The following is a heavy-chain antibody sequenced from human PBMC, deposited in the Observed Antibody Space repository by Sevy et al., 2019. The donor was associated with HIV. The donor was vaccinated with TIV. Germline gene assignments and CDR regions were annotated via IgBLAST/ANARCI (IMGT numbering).Heavy chain of an antibody. CDR2: ISAYNGNT. D-gene: IGHD6-19*01. Sequence: ASVKVSCKASGYSFTTYGISWVRQAPGQGLEWMGWISAYNGNTNYAQKLQGRVTMTTDTSTSTAYMELTGLRSDDTAVYYCAGGGRWLATREGDYWGQGTLVTVSS. CDR1: GYSFTTYG. J-gene: IGHJ4*02. V-gene: IGHV1-18*01. CDR3: AGGGRWLATREGDY.